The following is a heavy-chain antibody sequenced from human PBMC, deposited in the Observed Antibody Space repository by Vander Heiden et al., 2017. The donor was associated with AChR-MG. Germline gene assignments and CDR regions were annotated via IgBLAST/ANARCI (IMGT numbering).Heavy chain of an antibody. CDR2: IYYSGST. Sequence: QLQLQESGPGLVKPSETLSLTCTVSGGSISSSSYYWGWIRQPPGKGLEWIGSIYYSGSTYYNPSLKSRVTISVDTSKNQFSLKLSSVTAADTAVYYCARPYSSGWYGGWNYYYYMDVWGKGTTVTVSS. J-gene: IGHJ6*03. D-gene: IGHD6-19*01. CDR1: GGSISSSSYY. V-gene: IGHV4-39*01. CDR3: ARPYSSGWYGGWNYYYYMDV.